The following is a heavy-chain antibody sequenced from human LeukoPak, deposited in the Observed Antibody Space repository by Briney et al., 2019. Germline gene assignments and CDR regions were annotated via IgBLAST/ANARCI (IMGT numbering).Heavy chain of an antibody. J-gene: IGHJ3*02. Sequence: GGSLRLSCAASGFTFSSYAMHWVRQAPGKGLEYVSAISSNGGSTYYTNSVKGRLTISRDNSKKTLYLQMGSLRAEDMAVYYCARGGCSSTSCYSFDIWGQGTTVTVSS. D-gene: IGHD2-2*01. CDR1: GFTFSSYA. CDR2: ISSNGGST. V-gene: IGHV3-64*01. CDR3: ARGGCSSTSCYSFDI.